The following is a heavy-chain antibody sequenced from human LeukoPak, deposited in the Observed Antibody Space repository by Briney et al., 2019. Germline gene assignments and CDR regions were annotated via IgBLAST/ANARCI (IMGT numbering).Heavy chain of an antibody. Sequence: SQTLSLTCAVSGGSISSGGYSWSWIRQPPGKGLEWIGYIYHSGSTNYNPSLKSRVTISVDTSKNQFSLKLSSVTAADTAVYYCARGPWEYSSGDCWGQGTLVTVSS. V-gene: IGHV4-30-2*01. CDR3: ARGPWEYSSGDC. J-gene: IGHJ4*02. D-gene: IGHD6-19*01. CDR1: GGSISSGGYS. CDR2: IYHSGST.